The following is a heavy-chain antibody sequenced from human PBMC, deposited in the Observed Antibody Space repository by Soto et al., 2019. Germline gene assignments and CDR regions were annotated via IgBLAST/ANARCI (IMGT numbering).Heavy chain of an antibody. J-gene: IGHJ5*02. CDR2: IIPIFGTA. Sequence: SAVKVSCKASGGTFSSYAISWVRQAPGQGLEWMGGIIPIFGTANYAQKFQGRVTITADKSTSTAYMELSSLRSEDTAVYYCASSSDYYESSGYDNRWDVWFDPWGQGTLVTVSS. CDR1: GGTFSSYA. CDR3: ASSSDYYESSGYDNRWDVWFDP. V-gene: IGHV1-69*06. D-gene: IGHD3-22*01.